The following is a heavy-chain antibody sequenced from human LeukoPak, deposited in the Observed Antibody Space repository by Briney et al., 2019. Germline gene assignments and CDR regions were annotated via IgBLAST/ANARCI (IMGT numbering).Heavy chain of an antibody. CDR1: GSSISSGGYY. V-gene: IGHV4-31*03. J-gene: IGHJ6*02. Sequence: SETLSLTCTVSGSSISSGGYYWSWIRQHPGKGLEWIGYIYYSGSTYYNPSLKSRVTISVDTSKNQFSLKLSSVTAADTAVYYCARDKYSYGTYYYYGMGVWGQGTTVTVSS. CDR2: IYYSGST. CDR3: ARDKYSYGTYYYYGMGV. D-gene: IGHD5-18*01.